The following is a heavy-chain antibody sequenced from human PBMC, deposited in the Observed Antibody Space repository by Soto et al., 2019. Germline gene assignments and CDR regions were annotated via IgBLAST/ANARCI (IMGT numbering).Heavy chain of an antibody. V-gene: IGHV1-58*01. Sequence: VKVSCKASGFTFTSSAVQWVRQARGQRLEWIGWIVVGSGNTNYAQKFQERVTITRDMSTSTAYMELSSLRSEDTAVYYCAAGGVDTAMLTFDYWGQGTLVTVSS. D-gene: IGHD5-18*01. J-gene: IGHJ4*02. CDR1: GFTFTSSA. CDR3: AAGGVDTAMLTFDY. CDR2: IVVGSGNT.